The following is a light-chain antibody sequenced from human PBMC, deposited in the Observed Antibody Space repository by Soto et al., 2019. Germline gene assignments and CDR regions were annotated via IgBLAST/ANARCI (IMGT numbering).Light chain of an antibody. CDR2: SND. CDR3: AAWDDSLSGVV. V-gene: IGLV1-47*01. J-gene: IGLJ2*01. Sequence: QSVLTQAPSASGTPGQRVAISCSGSSSNIGSNYVYWYQQLPGTAPKFVIDSNDQRPSGVPDRFSGSKSGTSASLAISGLRSVDEADYFCAAWDDSLSGVVFGGGTQLTVL. CDR1: SSNIGSNY.